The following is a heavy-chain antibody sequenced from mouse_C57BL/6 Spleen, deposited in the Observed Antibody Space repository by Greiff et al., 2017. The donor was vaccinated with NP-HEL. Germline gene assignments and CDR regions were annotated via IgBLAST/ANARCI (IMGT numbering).Heavy chain of an antibody. J-gene: IGHJ2*01. V-gene: IGHV1-55*01. CDR2: IYPGSGST. Sequence: VQLQQPGAELVKPGASVKMSCKASGYTFTSYWITWVKQRPGQGLEWIGDIYPGSGSTNYNEKFKSKATLTVDTSSSTAYMQLSSLTSEDSAVYYCARRTYYGSSDDYWGQGTTLTVSS. CDR3: ARRTYYGSSDDY. D-gene: IGHD1-1*01. CDR1: GYTFTSYW.